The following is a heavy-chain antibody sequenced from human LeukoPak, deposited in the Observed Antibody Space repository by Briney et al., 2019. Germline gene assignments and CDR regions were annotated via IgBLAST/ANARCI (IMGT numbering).Heavy chain of an antibody. CDR3: ARGIAAPLYQPDY. D-gene: IGHD6-13*01. Sequence: GASVKVSCKASGGTFSRYGINWVRQAPGQGLEWMGSIIPILGIVNYAQKFQGRVTITADKSTSTAYMELSSLKSEDTALYYCARGIAAPLYQPDYWGQGTLVTVSS. V-gene: IGHV1-69*04. J-gene: IGHJ4*02. CDR1: GGTFSRYG. CDR2: IIPILGIV.